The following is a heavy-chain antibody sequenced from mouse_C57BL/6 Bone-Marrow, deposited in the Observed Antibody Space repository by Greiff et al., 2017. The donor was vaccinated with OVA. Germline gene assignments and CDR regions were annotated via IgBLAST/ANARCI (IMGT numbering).Heavy chain of an antibody. D-gene: IGHD1-1*01. CDR2: IDPNSGGT. J-gene: IGHJ3*01. CDR1: GYTFTSYW. V-gene: IGHV1-72*01. Sequence: QVQLQQPGAELVKPGASVKLSCKASGYTFTSYWMHWVKQRPGRGLEWIGRIDPNSGGTKYNEKFKSKATLTVDKPSSTAYMQISSLTSEDSAVYCCATPQYYGSSYTFAYWGQGTLVTVSA. CDR3: ATPQYYGSSYTFAY.